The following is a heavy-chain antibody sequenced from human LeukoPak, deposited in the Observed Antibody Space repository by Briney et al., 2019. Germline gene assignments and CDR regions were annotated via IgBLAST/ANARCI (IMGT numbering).Heavy chain of an antibody. CDR1: GFTFSSYG. V-gene: IGHV3-30*02. J-gene: IGHJ4*02. D-gene: IGHD3-10*01. CDR2: IRYDGSNK. Sequence: GGSLRLSCAASGFTFSSYGMHWVRQAPGKGLEWVAFIRYDGSNKYYVDSVKGRFTISRDNSKNTLYLQMNSLRAEDTAVYYCAKLGTDFYGSGNQAPLDYWGEGTLVTVSS. CDR3: AKLGTDFYGSGNQAPLDY.